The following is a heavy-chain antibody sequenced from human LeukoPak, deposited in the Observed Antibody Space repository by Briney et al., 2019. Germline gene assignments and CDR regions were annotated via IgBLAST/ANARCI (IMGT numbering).Heavy chain of an antibody. Sequence: SETLSLTCTISGGSVSDYYWSWIRQSPGKGLEWIGYIYYTGSTTYNPSLKSRVTISVDTSKNQFSLKLSSVTAADTAVYYCARDPGPYYGSGELIDYWGQGTLVTVSS. D-gene: IGHD3-10*01. V-gene: IGHV4-59*02. CDR1: GGSVSDYY. J-gene: IGHJ4*02. CDR3: ARDPGPYYGSGELIDY. CDR2: IYYTGST.